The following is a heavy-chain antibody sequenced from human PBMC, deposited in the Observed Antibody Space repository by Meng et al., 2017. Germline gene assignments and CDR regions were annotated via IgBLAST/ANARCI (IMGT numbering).Heavy chain of an antibody. CDR2: IIPILGIA. CDR1: GVSFSGYA. Sequence: VQLVQSVVDVKKPGSSVKVSFKASGVSFSGYASRLVRQAPGQGLEWMGRIIPILGIANYAQKFQGRVTITEDKSTSTAYMECSSLRSEDTAVYYCARDPHYYDSRGEFDPWGQGTLVTVSS. V-gene: IGHV1-69*04. CDR3: ARDPHYYDSRGEFDP. J-gene: IGHJ5*02. D-gene: IGHD3-22*01.